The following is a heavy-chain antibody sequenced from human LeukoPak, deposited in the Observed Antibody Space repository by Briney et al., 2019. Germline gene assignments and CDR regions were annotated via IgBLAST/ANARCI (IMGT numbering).Heavy chain of an antibody. CDR1: GGSISSGGYS. J-gene: IGHJ4*02. Sequence: SETLSLTCAVSGGSISSGGYSWSWIRQPPGTGLEWIGYIYHSGSTYYNPSLKSRVTISVDRSKNQFSLKLSSVTAADTAVYYCAREVSGIAAAVYYFDYWGQGTLVTVSS. CDR3: AREVSGIAAAVYYFDY. V-gene: IGHV4-30-2*01. D-gene: IGHD6-13*01. CDR2: IYHSGST.